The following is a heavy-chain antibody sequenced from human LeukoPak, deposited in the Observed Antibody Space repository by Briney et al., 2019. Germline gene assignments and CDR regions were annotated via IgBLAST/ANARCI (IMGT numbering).Heavy chain of an antibody. D-gene: IGHD1-1*01. CDR1: GFTFSSYS. V-gene: IGHV3-48*01. Sequence: GGSLRLSCAASGFTFSSYSMNWVRQAPGKGLEWVSYISSSSSTIYYADSVKGRFTISRDNAKNSLYLQMNSLRAEDTAVYYCASLGSTTGEDYWGQGTLVTVSS. CDR3: ASLGSTTGEDY. J-gene: IGHJ4*02. CDR2: ISSSSSTI.